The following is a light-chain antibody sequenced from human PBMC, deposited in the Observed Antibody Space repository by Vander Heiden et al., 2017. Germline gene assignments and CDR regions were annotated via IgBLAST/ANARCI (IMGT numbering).Light chain of an antibody. CDR3: QQRSNWHPLT. V-gene: IGKV3-11*01. CDR1: QSVSSY. CDR2: DAA. Sequence: ILFTQSPATLSLSPGERATRSCRDRQSVSSYLAGYQPNAGQAARLLIYDAANRATGSPARFSGSGSGTDVTLTISSREPEDFAVYYCQQRSNWHPLTFGGGTKVEIK. J-gene: IGKJ4*01.